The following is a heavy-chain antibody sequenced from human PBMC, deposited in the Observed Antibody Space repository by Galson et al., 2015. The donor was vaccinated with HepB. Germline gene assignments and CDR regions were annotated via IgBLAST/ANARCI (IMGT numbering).Heavy chain of an antibody. Sequence: SLRLSCAASGFTFSSYAMSWVRQAPQKGLEWVSAFSGSGGSTYYADSVKGRFIISRDNSKNTLYLQMNSPRAEDTAVYYCAKWRHSYGYFYYYGLDVWGQGTTVTVSS. CDR1: GFTFSSYA. J-gene: IGHJ6*02. CDR3: AKWRHSYGYFYYYGLDV. D-gene: IGHD5-18*01. V-gene: IGHV3-23*01. CDR2: FSGSGGST.